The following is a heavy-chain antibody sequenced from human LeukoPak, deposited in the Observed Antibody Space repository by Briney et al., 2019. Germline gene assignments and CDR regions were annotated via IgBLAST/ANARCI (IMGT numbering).Heavy chain of an antibody. CDR2: ISYDGSNK. D-gene: IGHD3-22*01. J-gene: IGHJ4*02. V-gene: IGHV3-30*18. Sequence: GGSLRLSCAASGFTFSSYGMHWVRQAPGKGLEWVAVISYDGSNKYYADSVKGRFTISRDNSKNTLYLQMNSLRAEDTAVYYCAKDSGYPNWGQGTLVTVSS. CDR1: GFTFSSYG. CDR3: AKDSGYPN.